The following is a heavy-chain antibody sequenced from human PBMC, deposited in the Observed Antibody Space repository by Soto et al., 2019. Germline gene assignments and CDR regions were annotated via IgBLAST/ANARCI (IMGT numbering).Heavy chain of an antibody. CDR1: GFTFSSFW. Sequence: GGSLRLSCAASGFTFSSFWMHWVRQAPGKGLVCVSRINSDGSSTTYADSVKGRFTISRDNAENTLYLQMDSLTAEDTAVYYCVREGMPACSSIYCLRPGDYWGQGTLVTVSS. J-gene: IGHJ4*02. D-gene: IGHD2-2*01. CDR3: VREGMPACSSIYCLRPGDY. V-gene: IGHV3-74*01. CDR2: INSDGSST.